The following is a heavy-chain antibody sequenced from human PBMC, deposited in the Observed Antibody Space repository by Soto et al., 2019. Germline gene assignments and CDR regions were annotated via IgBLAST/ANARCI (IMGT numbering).Heavy chain of an antibody. V-gene: IGHV4-61*01. D-gene: IGHD4-17*01. CDR2: IYNSKTT. CDR1: GSSVSGGIYY. Sequence: QVQLQESGPGLVKPSETLSLTCTVSGSSVSGGIYYWTWIRQPPGKGLEWIGYIYNSKTTNYNASLRSRVTISVNTSNNQYSLRLTSVTAADTVVYYCARYHDYGDYGYFDSWGQGTLVTVSS. J-gene: IGHJ4*02. CDR3: ARYHDYGDYGYFDS.